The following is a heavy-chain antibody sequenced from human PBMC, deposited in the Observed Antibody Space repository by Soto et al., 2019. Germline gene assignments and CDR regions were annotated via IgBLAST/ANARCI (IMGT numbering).Heavy chain of an antibody. J-gene: IGHJ6*02. CDR3: AKGRGGKTVANCGRAV. Sequence: QVRLVQSGAEVRKTGASVKISCKASGDSISNDYLHWVRQAPGQGFEWLGVISPFGGATAYAQRFKGRVTVNMDTSSTTFYLELSSLRSDDTAVYYCAKGRGGKTVANCGRAVWGQGVTVTVSS. D-gene: IGHD3-16*01. V-gene: IGHV1-46*01. CDR1: GDSISNDY. CDR2: ISPFGGAT.